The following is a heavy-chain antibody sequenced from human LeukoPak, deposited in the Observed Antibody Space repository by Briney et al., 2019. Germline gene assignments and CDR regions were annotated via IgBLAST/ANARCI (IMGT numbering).Heavy chain of an antibody. CDR2: ISSSSSSI. CDR3: ARGQAGGMDV. CDR1: GFTFSSHS. J-gene: IGHJ6*02. V-gene: IGHV3-48*01. Sequence: PGGSLRLSCAASGFTFSSHSMNWVRQAPGKVLEWVSYISSSSSSIYYAGSVKGRFTISRDNAKNSVYLQMNSLRAEDTAVYYCARGQAGGMDVWGQGTTVTVSS.